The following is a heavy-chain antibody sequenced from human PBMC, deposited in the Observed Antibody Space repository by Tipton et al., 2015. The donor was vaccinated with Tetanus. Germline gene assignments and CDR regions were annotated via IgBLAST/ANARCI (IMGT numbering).Heavy chain of an antibody. CDR2: INPSGGST. D-gene: IGHD6-13*01. CDR3: AVVRSSWFPNWFDP. V-gene: IGHV1-46*01. Sequence: QLVQSGAEVKKPGASVKVSCKASGYTFTSYYMHWVRQAPGQGLEWMGIINPSGGSTSYAQKFQGRVTMTRDTSTSTAYMELRSLRSDDTAVYYCAVVRSSWFPNWFDPWGQGALVTVSS. CDR1: GYTFTSYY. J-gene: IGHJ5*02.